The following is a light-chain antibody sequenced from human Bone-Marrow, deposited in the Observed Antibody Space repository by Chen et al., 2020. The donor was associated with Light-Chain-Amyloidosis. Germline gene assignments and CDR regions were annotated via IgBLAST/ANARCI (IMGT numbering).Light chain of an antibody. CDR3: QSYQGSSQGV. J-gene: IGLJ3*02. Sequence: FMLTQPHSVSESPGKTVFIYCHRRSGSIATNYVQWYQQRPVSSPTTVIYEDDQRPSGVPDRFSGSIDRSSNSASLTISGLKTEDEADYYCQSYQGSSQGVFGGGTKLTVL. CDR2: EDD. CDR1: SGSIATNY. V-gene: IGLV6-57*01.